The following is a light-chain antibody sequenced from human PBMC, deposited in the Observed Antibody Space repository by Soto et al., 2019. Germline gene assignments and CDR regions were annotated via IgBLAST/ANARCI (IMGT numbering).Light chain of an antibody. V-gene: IGKV1-17*01. CDR3: LQHRSYPWT. Sequence: DIQMTQSPSSLSASVGDRVTLTCRASQGIGEDLGWYQQQPGRAPKLLIYGVFNLQSGVPSRFSGSGSGTEFTLTISSLQPEDFATYYCLQHRSYPWTFGQGTKVEIK. CDR2: GVF. J-gene: IGKJ1*01. CDR1: QGIGED.